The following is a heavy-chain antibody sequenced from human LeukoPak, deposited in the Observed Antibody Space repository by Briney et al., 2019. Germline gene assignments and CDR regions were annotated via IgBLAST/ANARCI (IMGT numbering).Heavy chain of an antibody. J-gene: IGHJ4*02. Sequence: GGSLRLSCAASGFTFSSYAMSWVRQAPGKGLEWVSAISGSGDSTYYADSVKGRFTISRDNSKNTLYLQMNSLRAEDTAVYYCAKDGVTYYYDSSGLYYFDYWGQGTLVTVSS. CDR2: ISGSGDST. CDR1: GFTFSSYA. D-gene: IGHD3-22*01. CDR3: AKDGVTYYYDSSGLYYFDY. V-gene: IGHV3-23*01.